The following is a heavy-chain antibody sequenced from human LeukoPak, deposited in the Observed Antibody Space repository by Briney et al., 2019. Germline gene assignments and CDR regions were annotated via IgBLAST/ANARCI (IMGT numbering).Heavy chain of an antibody. V-gene: IGHV4-39*02. D-gene: IGHD4-17*01. J-gene: IGHJ6*03. CDR1: GGSISSSSYY. CDR2: IYYSGST. Sequence: SETLSLTCTVSGGSISSSSYYWGWIRQPPGKGLEWIGSIYYSGSTYYNPSLKSRATISVDTSKNQFSLKLSSVTAADTAVYYCARDYGSPKYYYYMDVWGKGTTVTVSS. CDR3: ARDYGSPKYYYYMDV.